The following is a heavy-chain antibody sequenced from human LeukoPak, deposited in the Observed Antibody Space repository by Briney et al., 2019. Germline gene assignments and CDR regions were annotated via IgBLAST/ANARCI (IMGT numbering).Heavy chain of an antibody. CDR1: GYSISSGYY. J-gene: IGHJ4*02. CDR3: ARPSGFDDPEYFDY. D-gene: IGHD3-10*01. Sequence: KPSETLSLTCTVSGYSISSGYYWGWIRQPPGKGLEWIGSIYYSGSTYYNPSLKSRVTISVDTSKNQFSLKLSSVTAADTAVYYCARPSGFDDPEYFDYWGQGTLVTVSS. CDR2: IYYSGST. V-gene: IGHV4-38-2*02.